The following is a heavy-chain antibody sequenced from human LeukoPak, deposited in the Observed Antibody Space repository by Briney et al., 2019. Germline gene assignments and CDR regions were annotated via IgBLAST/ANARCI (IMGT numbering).Heavy chain of an antibody. Sequence: GESLKISCKGSGYSFTSYWIGWVRQMPGKGLEWMGIIYPGDSDTRYSPSFQGQVTISADKSISTAYLQWSSLKASDTAMYYCARGLPSGRDGYHGGHWFESWGQGILVTVSS. CDR1: GYSFTSYW. V-gene: IGHV5-51*01. J-gene: IGHJ5*01. D-gene: IGHD5-24*01. CDR3: ARGLPSGRDGYHGGHWFES. CDR2: IYPGDSDT.